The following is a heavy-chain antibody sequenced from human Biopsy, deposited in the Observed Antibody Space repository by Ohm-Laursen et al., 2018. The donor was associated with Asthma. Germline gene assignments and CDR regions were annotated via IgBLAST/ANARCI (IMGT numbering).Heavy chain of an antibody. D-gene: IGHD6-19*01. CDR1: GFAVSRDH. V-gene: IGHV3-53*01. CDR3: ARGDSSGWSHYYFDY. Sequence: GSLRLSCAASGFAVSRDHMFWVRHAPGKGLEWVSVIYSGGTSHTADSVRGRFTISRDFSKNTLHLQMHSLRAEDTAVYYCARGDSSGWSHYYFDYWGQGTLVTVSS. J-gene: IGHJ4*02. CDR2: IYSGGTS.